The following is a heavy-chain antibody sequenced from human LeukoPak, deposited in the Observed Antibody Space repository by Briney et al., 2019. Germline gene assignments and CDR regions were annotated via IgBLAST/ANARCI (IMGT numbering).Heavy chain of an antibody. CDR2: ISSTSTYI. V-gene: IGHV3-21*01. D-gene: IGHD6-13*01. Sequence: GGSLRLSCAASGFSFSSLTMNWVRQAPGKGLEWVSSISSTSTYIYYADSVKGRFTISRDNAKNSLYLQMNSLRAEDTAVYYCARVAAAGTVADYWGQGTLVTVSS. CDR1: GFSFSSLT. J-gene: IGHJ4*02. CDR3: ARVAAAGTVADY.